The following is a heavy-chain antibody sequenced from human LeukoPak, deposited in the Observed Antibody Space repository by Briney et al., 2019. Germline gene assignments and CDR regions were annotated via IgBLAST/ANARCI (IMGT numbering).Heavy chain of an antibody. Sequence: SETLSLTCAVYGGSFSGYYWSWIRQPPGKGLEWIGEINHSGSTNYNPSLKSRVTISVDTSKNQFSLKLSSVTAADTAVYYCSSEGYSGREATSYYFDYWGQGTLVTVSS. CDR3: SSEGYSGREATSYYFDY. V-gene: IGHV4-34*01. CDR2: INHSGST. D-gene: IGHD1-26*01. CDR1: GGSFSGYY. J-gene: IGHJ4*02.